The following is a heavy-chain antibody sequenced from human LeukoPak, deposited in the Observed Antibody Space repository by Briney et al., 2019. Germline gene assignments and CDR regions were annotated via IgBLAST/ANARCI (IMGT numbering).Heavy chain of an antibody. CDR2: FDPEDGET. CDR3: ATPEYYDILTGKYYYYGMDV. V-gene: IGHV1-24*01. J-gene: IGHJ6*02. Sequence: ASVKVSCKVSGYTLTELSMHWVRQALGKGLEWMGGFDPEDGETIYAQKFQGRVTMTEDTSTDTAYMELSSLRSEDTAVYYCATPEYYDILTGKYYYYGMDVRGQGTTVTVSS. D-gene: IGHD3-9*01. CDR1: GYTLTELS.